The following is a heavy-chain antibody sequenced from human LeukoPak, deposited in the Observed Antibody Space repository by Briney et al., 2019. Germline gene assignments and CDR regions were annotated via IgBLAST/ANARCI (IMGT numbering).Heavy chain of an antibody. V-gene: IGHV3-21*04. D-gene: IGHD3-10*01. Sequence: GGSLRLSCAASGFTFSSYSMNWVRQAPGKGLEWVSSISSSSSYIYYADSVKGRFTISRDNAKNSLYLQMNSLRAEDTAVYYCAKGFRGFGELLDYFDYWGQGTLVTVSS. CDR2: ISSSSSYI. CDR1: GFTFSSYS. CDR3: AKGFRGFGELLDYFDY. J-gene: IGHJ4*02.